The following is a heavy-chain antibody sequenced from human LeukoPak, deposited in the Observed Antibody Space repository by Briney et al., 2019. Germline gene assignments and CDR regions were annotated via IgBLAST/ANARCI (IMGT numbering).Heavy chain of an antibody. CDR2: IIPIFGTA. V-gene: IGHV1-69*13. D-gene: IGHD4-17*01. CDR1: GGTFSSYA. J-gene: IGHJ6*03. Sequence: SVRVSCKASGGTFSSYAISWVRQAPGQGLEWMGGIIPIFGTANYAQKFQGRVTITADESTSTAYMELSSLRSEDTAVYYCARDDYDQNYYYYMDVWGKGTTVTVSS. CDR3: ARDDYDQNYYYYMDV.